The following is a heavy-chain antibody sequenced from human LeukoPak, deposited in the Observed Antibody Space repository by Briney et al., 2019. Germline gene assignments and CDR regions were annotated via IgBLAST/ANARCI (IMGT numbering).Heavy chain of an antibody. J-gene: IGHJ6*03. D-gene: IGHD4-17*01. CDR2: MNPNSGNT. V-gene: IGHV1-8*01. CDR3: ARAQGVNYGDYSHYYYYMDV. Sequence: VASVKVSCKASGYTFTRYDINWVRQATGQGLEWMGWMNPNSGNTGYAQKFQGRFTMTRNTSISTAYMELSSLRSEDTAVYYCARAQGVNYGDYSHYYYYMDVWGKGTTVTVSS. CDR1: GYTFTRYD.